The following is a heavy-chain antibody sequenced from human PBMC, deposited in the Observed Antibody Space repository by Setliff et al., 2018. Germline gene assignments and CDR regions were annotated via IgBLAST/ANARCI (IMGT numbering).Heavy chain of an antibody. J-gene: IGHJ3*02. D-gene: IGHD3-22*01. CDR1: GFTFSGYN. V-gene: IGHV3-48*01. Sequence: GSLRLSCAVSGFTFSGYNMNWVRQAPGKGLEWVSSISNSGRTMYYADSVKGRFTVSRDNGKNSLYLQMKSLRAEDTAVYYCERDSGPQWLGYDAFDIWGQGT. CDR3: ERDSGPQWLGYDAFDI. CDR2: ISNSGRTM.